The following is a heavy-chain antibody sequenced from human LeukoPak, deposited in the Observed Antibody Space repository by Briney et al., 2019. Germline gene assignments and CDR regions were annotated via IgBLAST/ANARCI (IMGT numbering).Heavy chain of an antibody. CDR2: IKQDGSEK. CDR1: GFTFSSYG. Sequence: GGSLRLSCAASGFTFSSYGMHWVRQAPGKGLEWVANIKQDGSEKYYVDSVKGRFTISRDNAKNSLYLQMNSLRAEDTAVYYCAREAPYYFDYWGQGTLVTVSS. J-gene: IGHJ4*02. V-gene: IGHV3-7*01. D-gene: IGHD6-6*01. CDR3: AREAPYYFDY.